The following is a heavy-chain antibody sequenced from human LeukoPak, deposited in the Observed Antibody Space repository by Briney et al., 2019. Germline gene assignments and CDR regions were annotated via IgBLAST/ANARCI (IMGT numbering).Heavy chain of an antibody. J-gene: IGHJ4*02. Sequence: SETLSLTCTVSGYSMSIGFYWAWIRQPPGKGLGWIGSIHQSGSTYYRSSLKSRVTISVDTSKNHFSLKLRSVTAADTAVYFCARDPRFSPFDNWGQGTLVTVSS. CDR3: ARDPRFSPFDN. V-gene: IGHV4-38-2*02. CDR2: IHQSGST. CDR1: GYSMSIGFY.